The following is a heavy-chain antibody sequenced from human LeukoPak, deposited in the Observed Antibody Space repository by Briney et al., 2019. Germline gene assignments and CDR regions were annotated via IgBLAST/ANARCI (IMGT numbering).Heavy chain of an antibody. CDR1: GFTFSNYG. CDR3: ARDQAYNFSFADY. CDR2: VFYDGSNK. J-gene: IGHJ4*02. Sequence: GGSLRLSCAASGFTFSNYGMLWVRQAPGKGLEWVEVVFYDGSNKHYAEFVKGRFTISRDNSKNTLYLQMNNLRAEDTAVYYCARDQAYNFSFADYWGQGNLVTVSS. V-gene: IGHV3-33*01. D-gene: IGHD5-24*01.